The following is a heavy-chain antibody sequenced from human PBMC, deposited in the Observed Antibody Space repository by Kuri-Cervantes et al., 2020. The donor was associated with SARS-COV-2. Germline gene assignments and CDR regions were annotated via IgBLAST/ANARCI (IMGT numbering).Heavy chain of an antibody. CDR1: GFTFSSYG. CDR3: AKDLSGSFAFDY. D-gene: IGHD1-26*01. J-gene: IGHJ4*02. Sequence: GGSLRLSCAASGFTFSSYGMHWVRQAPGKGLEWVAFIRYDGSNKYYADSVKGRFTISRDNSKNTLYLQMSSLRAEDTAVYYCAKDLSGSFAFDYWGQGTLVTVSS. V-gene: IGHV3-30*02. CDR2: IRYDGSNK.